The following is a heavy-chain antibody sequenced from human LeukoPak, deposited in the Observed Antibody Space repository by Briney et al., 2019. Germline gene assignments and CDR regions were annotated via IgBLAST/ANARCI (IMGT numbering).Heavy chain of an antibody. CDR1: GGSFSGYY. Sequence: SETLSLTCAVYGGSFSGYYWSWIRQPPGKGLEWIGEINHSGSTNYNPSLKSRVTISVDTSKNQFSLKLSSVTAADTAVYYCASNYLTYYYDSSGYYCLGYWGQGTLVTVSS. D-gene: IGHD3-22*01. V-gene: IGHV4-34*01. J-gene: IGHJ4*02. CDR3: ASNYLTYYYDSSGYYCLGY. CDR2: INHSGST.